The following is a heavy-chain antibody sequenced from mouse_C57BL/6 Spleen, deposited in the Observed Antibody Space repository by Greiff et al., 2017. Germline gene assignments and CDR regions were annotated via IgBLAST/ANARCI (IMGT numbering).Heavy chain of an antibody. Sequence: QVQLQESGAELVRPGASVTLSCKASGYTFTDYEMHWVKQTPVHGLEWIGAIDPETGGTAYNQKFKGKAILTADKSSSTAYMELRSLTSEDSAVYYSTAYYSNDFDYGGQGTTLTVSS. D-gene: IGHD2-5*01. V-gene: IGHV1-15*01. J-gene: IGHJ2*01. CDR2: IDPETGGT. CDR1: GYTFTDYE. CDR3: TAYYSNDFDY.